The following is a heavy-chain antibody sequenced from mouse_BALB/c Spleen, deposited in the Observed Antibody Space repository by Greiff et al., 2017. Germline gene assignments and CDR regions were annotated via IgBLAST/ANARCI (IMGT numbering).Heavy chain of an antibody. D-gene: IGHD1-1*01. CDR3: APYYYGSSPYYAMDY. CDR2: ISYSGST. J-gene: IGHJ4*01. V-gene: IGHV3-2*02. Sequence: EVQLQQSGPGLVKPSQSLSLTCTVTGYSITSDYAWNWIRQFPGNKLEWMGYISYSGSTSYNPSLKSRISITRDTSTNQFFLQLNSVTTEDTATYYCAPYYYGSSPYYAMDYWGQGTSVTVSS. CDR1: GYSITSDYA.